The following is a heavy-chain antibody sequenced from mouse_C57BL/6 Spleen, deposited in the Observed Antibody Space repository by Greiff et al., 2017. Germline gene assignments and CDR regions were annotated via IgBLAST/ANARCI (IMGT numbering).Heavy chain of an antibody. CDR3: ARGGVGRYYFDY. J-gene: IGHJ2*01. CDR1: GYTFTSYW. D-gene: IGHD4-1*01. V-gene: IGHV1-52*01. CDR2: IDPSDSET. Sequence: QVQLQQPGAELVRPGSSVKLSCKASGYTFTSYWMHWVKQRPIQGLEWIGNIDPSDSETHYNQKFKDKATLSVDKSSSTAYMQLSSLTSEDAAVYYCARGGVGRYYFDYWGQGTTLTVSS.